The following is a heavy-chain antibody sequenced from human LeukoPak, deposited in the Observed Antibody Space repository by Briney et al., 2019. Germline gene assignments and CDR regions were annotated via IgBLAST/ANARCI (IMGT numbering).Heavy chain of an antibody. V-gene: IGHV4-4*02. D-gene: IGHD1-1*01. CDR2: IYHSGSP. J-gene: IGHJ4*02. CDR1: GGSISSNNW. CDR3: ARVNIDNWHSCDY. Sequence: SETLSLTCAVSGGSISSNNWWGWVRQPPGKGLEWIGEIYHSGSPNYNPSLKSRVTISVDKPRNHFSLNLSSVTAADTAVYYCARVNIDNWHSCDYWGQGTLVTVSS.